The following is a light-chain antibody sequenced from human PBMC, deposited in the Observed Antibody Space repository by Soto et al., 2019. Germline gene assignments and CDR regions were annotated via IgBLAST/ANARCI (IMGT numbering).Light chain of an antibody. CDR2: GSS. V-gene: IGKV3-20*01. Sequence: EIVLTQSPGTLSLSPGERATLSCRASQTVSSSYLAWYQQKPGQAPSLLMYGSSSRATGIPERFSGSGSGTDFTITISRLEPEDFAVYYCQQYGSSPRTFGQGTKVEIK. J-gene: IGKJ1*01. CDR3: QQYGSSPRT. CDR1: QTVSSSY.